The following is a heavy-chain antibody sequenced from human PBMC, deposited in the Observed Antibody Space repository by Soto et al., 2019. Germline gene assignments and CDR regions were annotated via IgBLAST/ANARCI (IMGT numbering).Heavy chain of an antibody. J-gene: IGHJ4*02. D-gene: IGHD6-13*01. CDR3: AKGPPPPYSSTWYYFDS. Sequence: GGSLRLSCSASGFTFSSYAMSWVRQAPGKGLESVSAISGSGGSTYYADSVKGRFTISRDNSKNTLYLQMDSLRAEDTAVYYCAKGPPPPYSSTWYYFDSWGQGTLVTVSS. CDR2: ISGSGGST. CDR1: GFTFSSYA. V-gene: IGHV3-23*01.